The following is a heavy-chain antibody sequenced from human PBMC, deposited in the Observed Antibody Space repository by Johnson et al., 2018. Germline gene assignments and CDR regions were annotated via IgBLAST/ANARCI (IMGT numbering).Heavy chain of an antibody. J-gene: IGHJ6*03. Sequence: QVQLVQSGGGVVQPGRSLRLSCAASGFTFSSYAMHWVRQAPGKGLEWVAVISYDGSNKYYADSVKGRFTISRDNSKNTLYLQMNTRRAEDTAVYYCASQYSSSWYNYYYMDVWGKGTTVTVSS. V-gene: IGHV3-30-3*01. D-gene: IGHD6-13*01. CDR2: ISYDGSNK. CDR1: GFTFSSYA. CDR3: ASQYSSSWYNYYYMDV.